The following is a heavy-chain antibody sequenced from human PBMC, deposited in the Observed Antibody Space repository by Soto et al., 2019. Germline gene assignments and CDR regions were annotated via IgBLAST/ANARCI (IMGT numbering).Heavy chain of an antibody. D-gene: IGHD6-13*01. CDR1: GFTFSSYS. Sequence: GGSLRLSCAASGFTFSSYSMNWVRQAPGKGLEWVSYISSSGSTIYYADSVKGRFTISRDNAKNSLYLQMNSLRAEDTAVYYCARTGYSSSWYVLGAYWGQGTLVTVSS. V-gene: IGHV3-48*04. J-gene: IGHJ4*02. CDR3: ARTGYSSSWYVLGAY. CDR2: ISSSGSTI.